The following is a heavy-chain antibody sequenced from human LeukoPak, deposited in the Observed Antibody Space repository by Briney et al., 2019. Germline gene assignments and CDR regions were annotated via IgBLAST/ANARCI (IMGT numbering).Heavy chain of an antibody. CDR2: IYSDNT. D-gene: IGHD4/OR15-4a*01. J-gene: IGHJ4*02. CDR3: ARRAGAYSHPYDY. Sequence: LTGGSLRLSCTVSGFTVSSNSMSWVRQALGKGLEWVSFIYSDNTHYSDSVKGRFTISRDNSKNTLYLQMNSLRAEDTAVYYCARRAGAYSHPYDYWGQGTLVTVSS. CDR1: GFTVSSNS. V-gene: IGHV3-53*01.